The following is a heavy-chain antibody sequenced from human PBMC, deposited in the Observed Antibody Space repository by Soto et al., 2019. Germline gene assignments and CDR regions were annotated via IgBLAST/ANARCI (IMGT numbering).Heavy chain of an antibody. CDR2: IRSKANSYAT. D-gene: IGHD2-2*01. CDR1: GFTFSGSA. Sequence: PGGSLRLSCAASGFTFSGSAMHWVRQASGKGLEWVGRIRSKANSYATAYAASVKGRFTISRDDSKNTAYLQMNSLKTEDTAVYYCTRRSTPSYYYYYGMDVWGQGTKVTVSS. CDR3: TRRSTPSYYYYYGMDV. V-gene: IGHV3-73*01. J-gene: IGHJ6*02.